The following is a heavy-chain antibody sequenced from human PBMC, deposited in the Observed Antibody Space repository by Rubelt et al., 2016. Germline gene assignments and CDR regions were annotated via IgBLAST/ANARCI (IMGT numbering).Heavy chain of an antibody. CDR3: ASSLVAASGGWLDP. D-gene: IGHD2-15*01. CDR2: IYYNGGT. J-gene: IGHJ5*02. Sequence: QVQLQESGPGLVKPSETLSLTCTVSGGSISSYYWSWIRQPPGKGLEWIGYIYYNGGTNYNPSLQSGVTISLATSKNQFSLRLSSVTAADTAVYYCASSLVAASGGWLDPWGPGTLVTVSS. CDR1: GGSISSYY. V-gene: IGHV4-59*01.